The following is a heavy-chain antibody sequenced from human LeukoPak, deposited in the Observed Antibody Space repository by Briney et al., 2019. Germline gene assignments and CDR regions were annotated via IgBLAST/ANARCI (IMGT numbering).Heavy chain of an antibody. J-gene: IGHJ6*03. V-gene: IGHV3-30*01. CDR3: ARDEKDCSSTSCLYYYYYYMDV. D-gene: IGHD2-2*01. CDR2: IPYDGSNK. Sequence: GGSLRLSCAASGFTFSSYAMHWVRQALGKGLEWVAVIPYDGSNKYYADSVKGRFTISRDNSKNTLYLQMNSLRAEDTAVYYCARDEKDCSSTSCLYYYYYYMDVWGKGTTVTVSS. CDR1: GFTFSSYA.